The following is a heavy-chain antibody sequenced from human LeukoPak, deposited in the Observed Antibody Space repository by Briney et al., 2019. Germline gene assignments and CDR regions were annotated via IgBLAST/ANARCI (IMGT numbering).Heavy chain of an antibody. D-gene: IGHD3-3*01. CDR2: IIPVFGTA. V-gene: IGHV1-69*13. Sequence: SVKVSCKASGGTFSSYAISWVRQAPGQGLEWMGGIIPVFGTANYAQKFQGGVTITADESTSTAYMELSSLRSEDTAVYYCASYTIFGVVIKGYFDYWGQGTLVTVSS. CDR1: GGTFSSYA. CDR3: ASYTIFGVVIKGYFDY. J-gene: IGHJ4*02.